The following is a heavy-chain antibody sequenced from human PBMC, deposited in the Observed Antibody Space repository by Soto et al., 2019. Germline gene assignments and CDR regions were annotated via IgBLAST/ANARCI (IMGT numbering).Heavy chain of an antibody. CDR2: INPNSGDT. CDR1: GYTFTGYY. CDR3: AKGGAIVAAGTRVYLYNAMDV. D-gene: IGHD1-26*01. Sequence: ASVKVSCKASGYTFTGYYVHWVRQAPGQGLEWMGWINPNSGDTYLAQRFQGRVTMNRDTSIGTAYMELRGLTSDDTAEYYCAKGGAIVAAGTRVYLYNAMDVWGQRTTVTASS. J-gene: IGHJ6*02. V-gene: IGHV1-2*02.